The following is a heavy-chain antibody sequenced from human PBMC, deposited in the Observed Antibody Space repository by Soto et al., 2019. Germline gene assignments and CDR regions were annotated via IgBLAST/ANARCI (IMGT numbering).Heavy chain of an antibody. Sequence: ASVKVSCKASGYPFTGPYIYWVRQAPGQGLEWMGWINPSSGGTEFAEKFQGRVTVTRDTSIRTVFLELNSLTSDDTGVYFCARDFRTYSHGVDVWGPRTEVTFSS. CDR3: ARDFRTYSHGVDV. CDR1: GYPFTGPY. CDR2: INPSSGGT. V-gene: IGHV1-2*02. D-gene: IGHD4-4*01. J-gene: IGHJ6*02.